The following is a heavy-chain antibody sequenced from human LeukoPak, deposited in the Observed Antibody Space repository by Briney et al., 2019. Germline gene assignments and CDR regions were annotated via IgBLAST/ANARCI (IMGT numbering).Heavy chain of an antibody. V-gene: IGHV3-23*01. CDR3: ATPLGVVVPAALAGVDY. CDR2: ISGSGGST. CDR1: GFTFSSYA. Sequence: GGSLRLSCAASGFTFSSYAMSWVRQAPGKGLEWVSAISGSGGSTYYADSVKGRFTISRDNSKNTLYLQMNSLRAEDTAVYYCATPLGVVVPAALAGVDYWGQGTLVTVSS. D-gene: IGHD2-2*01. J-gene: IGHJ4*02.